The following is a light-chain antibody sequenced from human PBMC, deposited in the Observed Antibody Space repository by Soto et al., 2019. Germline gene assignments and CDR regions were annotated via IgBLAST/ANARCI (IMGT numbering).Light chain of an antibody. CDR2: AAS. V-gene: IGKV1-39*01. J-gene: IGKJ1*01. CDR1: QSISTY. Sequence: DIQMTQSPASLSASVGDRVTITCRASQSISTYLNWYQQQPGKAPKLLIYAASNLHSGVSSRFSGSGSGTEFTLTITSLQPEDFATYYCQMSYSASWTFGQGTKVDIK. CDR3: QMSYSASWT.